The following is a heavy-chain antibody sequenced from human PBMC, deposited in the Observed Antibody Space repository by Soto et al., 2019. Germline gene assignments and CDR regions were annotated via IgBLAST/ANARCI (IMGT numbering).Heavy chain of an antibody. V-gene: IGHV4-39*01. Sequence: SETLSLTCTVSGGSISSSSYYWGWIRQPPGKGLEWIGSIYYSGSTYYNPSLKSRVTISVDTSKNQFSLKLSSVTAADTAVYYCARHGGGYDLTISTMVDYWGQGTLVTVSS. J-gene: IGHJ4*02. D-gene: IGHD5-12*01. CDR2: IYYSGST. CDR3: ARHGGGYDLTISTMVDY. CDR1: GGSISSSSYY.